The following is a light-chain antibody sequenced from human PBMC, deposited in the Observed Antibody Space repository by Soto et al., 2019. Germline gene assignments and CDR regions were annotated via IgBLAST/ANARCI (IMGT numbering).Light chain of an antibody. CDR3: QQYGSSPQT. CDR1: QSVSSSY. J-gene: IGKJ1*01. Sequence: EIVLTQSPGTLSLSPGERATLSCRASQSVSSSYLAWYQQKPGQAPRLLIYGASSRATGIPDRFSGSGSGTDFTLTISSLEPEDCAVYYCQQYGSSPQTFXQGTKVDIK. V-gene: IGKV3-20*01. CDR2: GAS.